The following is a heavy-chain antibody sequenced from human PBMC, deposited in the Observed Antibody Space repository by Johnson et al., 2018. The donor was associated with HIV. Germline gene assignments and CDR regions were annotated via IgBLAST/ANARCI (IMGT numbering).Heavy chain of an antibody. J-gene: IGHJ3*02. V-gene: IGHV3-20*04. CDR2: INWNGGST. D-gene: IGHD3-22*01. Sequence: VQLVESGGGVVRPGGSLRLSCAASGFTFDDYGMSWVRQAPWKGLEWVSGINWNGGSTGYADSVKGRFTISRDNAKNSLHLQMNSMRAEDTALYYCARVIGYDSSGYYYVDAFDIWGQGTMVTVSS. CDR1: GFTFDDYG. CDR3: ARVIGYDSSGYYYVDAFDI.